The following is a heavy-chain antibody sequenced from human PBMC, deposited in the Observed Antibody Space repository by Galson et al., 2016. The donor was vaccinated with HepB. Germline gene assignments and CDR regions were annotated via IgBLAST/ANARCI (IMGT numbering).Heavy chain of an antibody. CDR3: ARLGIKAIDH. D-gene: IGHD2-15*01. Sequence: QSGAEVKKPGESLKISCKGSGYRFTSYWIVWVRQMPGKGLEWMGIIYPGDSDTNYSPSFQGPVTISADKSINTAYLQWSSLKASDTAMFYCARLGIKAIDHWGQGTLVTISS. CDR1: GYRFTSYW. V-gene: IGHV5-51*01. J-gene: IGHJ5*02. CDR2: IYPGDSDT.